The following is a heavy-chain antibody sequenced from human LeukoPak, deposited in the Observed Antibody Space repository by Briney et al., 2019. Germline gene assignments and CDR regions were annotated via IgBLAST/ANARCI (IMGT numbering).Heavy chain of an antibody. CDR3: ARVRFGELGVPDFDY. CDR2: IYSCGST. Sequence: PGGSLRLSCAASGFTVSSNYMSWVRQAPGKGLEWVSVIYSCGSTYYADSVKGRFTISRDNSKNTLYLQMNSLRAEDTAVYYCARVRFGELGVPDFDYWGQGTLVTVSS. CDR1: GFTVSSNY. D-gene: IGHD3-10*01. J-gene: IGHJ4*02. V-gene: IGHV3-66*03.